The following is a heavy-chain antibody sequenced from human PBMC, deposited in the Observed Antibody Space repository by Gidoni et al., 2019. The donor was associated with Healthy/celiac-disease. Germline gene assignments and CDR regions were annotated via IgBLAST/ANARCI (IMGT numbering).Heavy chain of an antibody. Sequence: EVQLVQSGAEVKKPGESLRISCKGSGYSFTSYWLSWVRQMPGKGLEWMGRIDPSDSYTNDSPSFQGHVTISADKSISTAYLQWSSLKASDTAMYYCAREIVVVVAATQNWFDPWGQGTLVTVSS. J-gene: IGHJ5*02. CDR1: GYSFTSYW. V-gene: IGHV5-10-1*01. CDR2: IDPSDSYT. D-gene: IGHD2-15*01. CDR3: AREIVVVVAATQNWFDP.